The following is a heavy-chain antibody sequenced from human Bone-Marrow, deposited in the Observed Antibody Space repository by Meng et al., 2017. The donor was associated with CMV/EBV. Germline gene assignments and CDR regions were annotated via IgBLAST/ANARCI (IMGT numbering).Heavy chain of an antibody. D-gene: IGHD1-26*01. CDR3: ARDRGSYYLQGVAPNVDY. V-gene: IGHV1-2*02. CDR1: GYTFTGYY. Sequence: ASVKVSCKASGYTFTGYYMHWVRQAPGQGLEWMGWINPNSGGTNYAQKFQGRVTMTRDTSISTAYMELSRLRSDDTAVYYCARDRGSYYLQGVAPNVDYWGQGTLDTVSS. J-gene: IGHJ4*02. CDR2: INPNSGGT.